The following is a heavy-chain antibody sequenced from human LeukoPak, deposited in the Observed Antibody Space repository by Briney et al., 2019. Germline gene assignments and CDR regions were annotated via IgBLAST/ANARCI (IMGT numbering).Heavy chain of an antibody. CDR2: INPNSGGT. V-gene: IGHV1-2*02. Sequence: ASVKVSCKASGYTFTGYYMHWVRQAPGQGLEWMGWINPNSGGTNYAQKFQGRVTMTRDTSISTAYMGLSRLRSDDTAVYYCARASPFWSGYRDAFDIWGQGTMVTVSS. J-gene: IGHJ3*02. D-gene: IGHD3-3*01. CDR1: GYTFTGYY. CDR3: ARASPFWSGYRDAFDI.